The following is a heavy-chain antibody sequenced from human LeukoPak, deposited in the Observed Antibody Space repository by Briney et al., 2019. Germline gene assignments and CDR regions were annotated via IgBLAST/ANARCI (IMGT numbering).Heavy chain of an antibody. Sequence: PSQTLSLTCTVSGGSISSGGYYWSWIRQHPGNGLEWIGYIYYSGSTYYNPSLKSRVTISVDTSKNQFSLKLSSVTAADTAVYYCAGSIATRVVLDYWGQGTLVTVSS. CDR2: IYYSGST. V-gene: IGHV4-31*03. D-gene: IGHD6-6*01. CDR3: AGSIATRVVLDY. CDR1: GGSISSGGYY. J-gene: IGHJ4*02.